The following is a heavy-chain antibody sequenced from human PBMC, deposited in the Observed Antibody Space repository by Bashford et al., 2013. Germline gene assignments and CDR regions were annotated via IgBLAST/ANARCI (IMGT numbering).Heavy chain of an antibody. V-gene: IGHV4-34*01. CDR2: IYQSP. CDR1: GGSFTGYY. CDR3: ARAYGNYNTLRFDY. D-gene: IGHD3-9*01. J-gene: IGHJ4*02. Sequence: SETLSLTCAVSGGSFTGYYWSWIRQPPGKGLEWIGEIYQSPNYNPSLRSRATISLDTSKNLFSLNLTSVTAEDTAVYYCARAYGNYNTLRFDYWGQGAVVTVSS.